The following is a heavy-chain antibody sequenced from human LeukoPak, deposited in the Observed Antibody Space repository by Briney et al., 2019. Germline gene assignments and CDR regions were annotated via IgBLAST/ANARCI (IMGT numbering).Heavy chain of an antibody. V-gene: IGHV1-18*04. Sequence: ASVKVSCKASGYTFTSYGISWVRQAPGQGLEWMGWISAYNGNTNYAQKLQGRVTMTTDTSTSTAYMELRSLRSDDTAVYYCARDLCSGGSCYALVWFDPWGQGILVTVSS. CDR1: GYTFTSYG. CDR2: ISAYNGNT. CDR3: ARDLCSGGSCYALVWFDP. J-gene: IGHJ5*02. D-gene: IGHD2-15*01.